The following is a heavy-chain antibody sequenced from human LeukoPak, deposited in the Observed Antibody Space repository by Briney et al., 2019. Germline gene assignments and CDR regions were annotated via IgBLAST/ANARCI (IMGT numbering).Heavy chain of an antibody. V-gene: IGHV1-69*01. J-gene: IGHJ4*02. Sequence: ASVKVSCKASGGTFSSYAISWVRQAPGQGLEWMGGIIPIFGTANYAQKFQGRVTITADESTSTAYMELSSLRSEDTAVYYCARSWIQLWLSSGFDYWGQGTLVTVSS. CDR3: ARSWIQLWLSSGFDY. CDR2: IIPIFGTA. D-gene: IGHD5-18*01. CDR1: GGTFSSYA.